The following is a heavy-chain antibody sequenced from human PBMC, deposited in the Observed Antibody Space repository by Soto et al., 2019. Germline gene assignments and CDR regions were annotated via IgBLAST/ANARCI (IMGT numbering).Heavy chain of an antibody. CDR1: GGSISTSNW. CDR3: ARARATIAAAAIFDC. D-gene: IGHD6-13*01. CDR2: VYRTGGT. Sequence: QVQLQESGPGLVKPSGTLSLTCAVSGGSISTSNWWSWVRQPPGKGLEWIGEVYRTGGTNYNSSPESRVIVSVDKSKNQFSLKLTFVPAADTAVYYWARARATIAAAAIFDCWGQGTLVTVSS. J-gene: IGHJ4*02. V-gene: IGHV4-4*02.